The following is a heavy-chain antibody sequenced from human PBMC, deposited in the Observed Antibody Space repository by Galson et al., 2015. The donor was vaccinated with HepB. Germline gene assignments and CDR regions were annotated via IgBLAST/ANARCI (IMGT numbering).Heavy chain of an antibody. CDR3: AKGGPRRIGIMKNRSLGFHP. Sequence: SLRLSCASSGFSFSNYAIHWVRQAPGKGLEWMAVISYDGSFRYYSDSVKGRFTVSRDPSRSILYLQMNSLRVDDTADYYCAKGGPRRIGIMKNRSLGFHPWGQVTLVIVSS. J-gene: IGHJ5*02. CDR1: GFSFSNYA. CDR2: ISYDGSFR. V-gene: IGHV3-30*18. D-gene: IGHD3-16*01.